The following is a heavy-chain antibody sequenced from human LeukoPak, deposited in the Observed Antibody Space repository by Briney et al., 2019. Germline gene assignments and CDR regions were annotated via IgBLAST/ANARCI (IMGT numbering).Heavy chain of an antibody. Sequence: ASVKVSCKASGYTFTGYYMHWVRQAPGQGLEWMGWINPNSGGTNYAQKFQGRVTMTRDTSISTAYMELSRLRSDDTAVYYCARSKRGYYDSSGYYLDIWGQGTMVTVSS. CDR1: GYTFTGYY. V-gene: IGHV1-2*02. J-gene: IGHJ3*02. D-gene: IGHD3-22*01. CDR3: ARSKRGYYDSSGYYLDI. CDR2: INPNSGGT.